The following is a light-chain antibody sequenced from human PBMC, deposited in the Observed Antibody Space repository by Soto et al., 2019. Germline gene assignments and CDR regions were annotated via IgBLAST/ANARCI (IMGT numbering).Light chain of an antibody. CDR2: KDT. CDR3: QSADSTGTYVV. CDR1: ALPKQN. V-gene: IGLV3-25*02. J-gene: IGLJ2*01. Sequence: SYELTQPPSVSVSPGQTARITCSGDALPKQNAYWYKQKPGQAPVLVIYKDTERPSGIPERFSGSSSGTIVTLTISGVQAEDEADYYCQSADSTGTYVVFGGGTQLTVL.